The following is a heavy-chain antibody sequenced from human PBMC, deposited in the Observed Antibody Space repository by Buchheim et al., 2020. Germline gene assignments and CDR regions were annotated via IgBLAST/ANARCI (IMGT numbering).Heavy chain of an antibody. D-gene: IGHD3-3*01. V-gene: IGHV4-39*01. CDR2: IYYSGST. CDR1: GGSISSSSYY. J-gene: IGHJ4*02. CDR3: ARAQSYDFWSGYYTFDY. Sequence: QLQLQESGPGLVKPSETLSLTCTVSGGSISSSSYYWGWIRQPPGKGLEWIGSIYYSGSTYYNPSLKSRVTISVDTSKNQFSLKLSSVTAADTAVYYCARAQSYDFWSGYYTFDYWGQGTL.